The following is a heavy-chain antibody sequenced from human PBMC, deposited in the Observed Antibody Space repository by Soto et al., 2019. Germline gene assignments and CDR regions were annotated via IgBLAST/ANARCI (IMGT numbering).Heavy chain of an antibody. CDR3: ARDDEGGSYCDLGY. CDR1: GGSISSSSYY. CDR2: IYYSGST. V-gene: IGHV4-39*07. D-gene: IGHD3-10*01. J-gene: IGHJ4*02. Sequence: PSETLSLTCTVSGGSISSSSYYWGWIRQPPGKGLEWIGSIYYSGSTYYNPSLKSRVTISVDTSKNQFSLKLSSVTAADTAVYYCARDDEGGSYCDLGYWGQGTLVTVSS.